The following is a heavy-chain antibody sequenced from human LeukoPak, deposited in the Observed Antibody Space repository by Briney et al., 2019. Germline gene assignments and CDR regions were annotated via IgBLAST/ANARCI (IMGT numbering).Heavy chain of an antibody. J-gene: IGHJ3*02. CDR3: AKDLGVGLNAFDI. D-gene: IGHD4/OR15-4a*01. V-gene: IGHV3-9*01. CDR1: GFTFDDYA. CDR2: ISWNSGSI. Sequence: PGGSLRLSCAASGFTFDDYAMHWVRQAPGKGLEWVSGISWNSGSIGYADSVKGRFTISRDNAENSLYLQMNSPRAEDTALYYCAKDLGVGLNAFDIWGQGTMVTVSS.